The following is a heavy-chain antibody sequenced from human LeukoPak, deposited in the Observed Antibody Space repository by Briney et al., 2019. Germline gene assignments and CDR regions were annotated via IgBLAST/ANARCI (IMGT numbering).Heavy chain of an antibody. CDR2: IYTSGST. V-gene: IGHV4-61*02. CDR1: GGSISSGSYY. J-gene: IGHJ3*02. CDR3: ARDLWFGELLIPGAFDI. Sequence: SQTLSLTCTVSGGSISSGSYYWSWIRQPAGKGLEWIGRIYTSGSTNYNPSLKSRVTISVDKSKNQFSLKLSSVTAADTAVYYCARDLWFGELLIPGAFDIWGQGTMVTVSS. D-gene: IGHD3-10*01.